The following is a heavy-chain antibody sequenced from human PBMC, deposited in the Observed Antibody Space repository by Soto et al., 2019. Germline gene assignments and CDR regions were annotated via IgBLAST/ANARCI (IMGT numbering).Heavy chain of an antibody. J-gene: IGHJ4*02. Sequence: QVQLVQSGAEVKKPGASVKVSCKASGYTFTSYYMHWVRQAPGQGLEWMGIINPSGGSTSYAQKYQSRVTMTRDTSTSTVYMELSSLRSEDTAVYYCATLAAVTTFDYWGQGTLVTVSS. CDR2: INPSGGST. CDR1: GYTFTSYY. V-gene: IGHV1-46*03. D-gene: IGHD4-17*01. CDR3: ATLAAVTTFDY.